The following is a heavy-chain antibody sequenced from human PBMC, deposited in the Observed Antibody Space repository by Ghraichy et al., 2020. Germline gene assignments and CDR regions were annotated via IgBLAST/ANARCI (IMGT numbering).Heavy chain of an antibody. CDR3: ARDRTVIEAVVDAFDI. Sequence: GGSLRLSCAASGFTFSSYNMNWVRQAPGKGLEWVSSTSSSSTYMFYADSVKGRFTISRDNAKNSLSLQMNSLRAEDTAVYYCARDRTVIEAVVDAFDIWGRGTIVSVSS. D-gene: IGHD3-22*01. V-gene: IGHV3-21*01. CDR1: GFTFSSYN. J-gene: IGHJ3*02. CDR2: TSSSSTYM.